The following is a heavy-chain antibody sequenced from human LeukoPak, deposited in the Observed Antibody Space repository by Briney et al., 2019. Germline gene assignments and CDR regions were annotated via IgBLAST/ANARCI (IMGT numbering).Heavy chain of an antibody. D-gene: IGHD3-10*01. CDR2: ISSSSSTI. CDR1: GLTISSYS. V-gene: IGHV3-48*01. CDR3: ARALWFGETFPAY. Sequence: PGGSLRLSCAASGLTISSYSMNWVRQAPGKGLQWVSYISSSSSTIYYADSVKGRFTISRNNAKKSLLLQMTRLRAEDTAVYYCARALWFGETFPAYWGQGTLVTVSS. J-gene: IGHJ4*02.